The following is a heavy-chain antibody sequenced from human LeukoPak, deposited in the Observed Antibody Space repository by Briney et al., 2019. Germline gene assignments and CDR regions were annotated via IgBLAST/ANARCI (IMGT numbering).Heavy chain of an antibody. D-gene: IGHD5-18*01. V-gene: IGHV1-8*01. CDR1: GYTFTSYD. CDR3: ARGRETWIQLWPTYYYYGMDV. CDR2: MNPNSGNT. Sequence: ASVKVSCTASGYTFTSYDINWVRQATGQGLEWMGWMNPNSGNTGYAQKFQGRVTMTRNTSISTAYMELSSLRSEDTAMYYCARGRETWIQLWPTYYYYGMDVWGQGTTVTVSS. J-gene: IGHJ6*02.